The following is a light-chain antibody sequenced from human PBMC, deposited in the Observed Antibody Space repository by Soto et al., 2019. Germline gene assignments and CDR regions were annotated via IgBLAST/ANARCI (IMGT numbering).Light chain of an antibody. CDR1: SSDVGGYKY. J-gene: IGLJ3*02. CDR2: EVN. Sequence: QSLLTQRASVSGSPGQSITISCTGTSSDVGGYKYVYWYQQHPGKAPKLIIYEVNNRPSGVSNRFSGSKSGNTASLIISGLQAEDEADYYCSSYATSGGWVFGGGTKLTVL. CDR3: SSYATSGGWV. V-gene: IGLV2-14*01.